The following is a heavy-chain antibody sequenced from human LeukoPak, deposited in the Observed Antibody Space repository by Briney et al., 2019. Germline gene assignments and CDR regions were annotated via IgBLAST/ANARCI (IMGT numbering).Heavy chain of an antibody. CDR3: AREGLDMVRGVIPKEAWGWFDP. J-gene: IGHJ5*02. V-gene: IGHV4-61*02. CDR1: GGSISSGSYY. Sequence: SETLSLTCTVSGGSISSGSYYWNWIRQPAGKGLEWIGRIYTSGSTNYNPSLKSRVTISVDTSKNQFSLKLSSVTAADTAVYYCAREGLDMVRGVIPKEAWGWFDPWGQGTLVTVSS. CDR2: IYTSGST. D-gene: IGHD3-10*01.